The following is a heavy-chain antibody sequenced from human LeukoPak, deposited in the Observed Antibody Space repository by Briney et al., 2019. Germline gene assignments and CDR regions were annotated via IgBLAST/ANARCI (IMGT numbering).Heavy chain of an antibody. CDR2: IYSGGST. D-gene: IGHD6-19*01. J-gene: IGHJ4*02. CDR3: ARERRDSSGWYTAY. CDR1: GFTVSSNY. Sequence: GGSLRLSCAASGFTVSSNYMSWVRQAPGKGLEWVSVIYSGGSTYYADSVKGSFTISRDNSKNTLYLQMSSLRAEDTAVYYCARERRDSSGWYTAYWGQGTLVTVSS. V-gene: IGHV3-66*01.